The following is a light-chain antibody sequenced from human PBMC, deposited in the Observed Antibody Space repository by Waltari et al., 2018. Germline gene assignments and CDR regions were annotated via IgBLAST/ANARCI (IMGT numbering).Light chain of an antibody. V-gene: IGKV3-20*01. CDR2: DAS. CDR1: ESVSRN. CDR3: QQYVSLPAT. Sequence: EIVLTQSPATLSLSRGERATLSGRASESVSRNLTWYQQKPGQAPRLLIYDASSRATGIPDRFSGSGSGTDFSLTISRLEPEDFAVYYCQQYVSLPATFGQGTKVEIK. J-gene: IGKJ1*01.